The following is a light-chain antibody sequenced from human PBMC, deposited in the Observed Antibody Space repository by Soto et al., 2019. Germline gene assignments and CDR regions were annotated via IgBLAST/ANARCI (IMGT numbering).Light chain of an antibody. Sequence: EIVLTQSPATLSLSPGARATLSCRASQSVSSYLAWYQQKPGPAPRLLIYDASNRATGIPARFSGSGSGTEFTLTISSLEPEDFAVYYCQQRSNWPTFGGGTKVDIK. J-gene: IGKJ4*01. CDR1: QSVSSY. V-gene: IGKV3-11*01. CDR3: QQRSNWPT. CDR2: DAS.